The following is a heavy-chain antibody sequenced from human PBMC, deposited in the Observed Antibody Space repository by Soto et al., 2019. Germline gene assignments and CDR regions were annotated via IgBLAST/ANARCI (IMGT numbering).Heavy chain of an antibody. V-gene: IGHV3-21*01. CDR2: IGSRTSDI. CDR1: GCTLRRHT. CDR3: VRDYYDPSGYPTTFDM. Sequence: GGSLRLSCAASGCTLRRHTINWGRQAPGKGLEWVSFIGSRTSDIYYADSVKGRFTISRDNAKNSLYLDLTRLRAEDTAVYFCVRDYYDPSGYPTTFDMWGQGTMVT. J-gene: IGHJ3*02. D-gene: IGHD3-16*01.